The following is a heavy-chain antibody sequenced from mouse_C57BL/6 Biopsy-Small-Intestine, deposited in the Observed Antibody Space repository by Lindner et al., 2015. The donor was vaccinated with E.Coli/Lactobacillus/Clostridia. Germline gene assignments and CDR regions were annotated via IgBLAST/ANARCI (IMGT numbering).Heavy chain of an antibody. V-gene: IGHV1-84*01. Sequence: QLQESGAELARPGASVKLSCKASGYTFTSYGISWVKQRPGQGLEWLGWIYPGSGNTKYNEKFKGKATLTVDTSSSTAYMQLSSLTSEDSAVYFCARRVVPYYFDYWGQGTTLTVSS. J-gene: IGHJ2*01. CDR2: IYPGSGNT. CDR3: ARRVVPYYFDY. D-gene: IGHD1-1*01. CDR1: GYTFTSYG.